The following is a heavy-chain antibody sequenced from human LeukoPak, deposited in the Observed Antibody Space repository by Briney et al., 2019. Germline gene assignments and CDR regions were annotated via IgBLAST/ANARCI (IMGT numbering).Heavy chain of an antibody. D-gene: IGHD1-1*01. J-gene: IGHJ6*02. CDR3: ARMATGAAGGALDV. CDR2: ISGDGGTI. Sequence: GGSLRLSCAASGFTLRPYALHWVRQAPGKGLEYVASISGDGGTISYPDSVKGRFAISRDNSKNTVYLQMGRLRTDDMGVYYCARMATGAAGGALDVWGQGTTVIVS. V-gene: IGHV3-64*02. CDR1: GFTLRPYA.